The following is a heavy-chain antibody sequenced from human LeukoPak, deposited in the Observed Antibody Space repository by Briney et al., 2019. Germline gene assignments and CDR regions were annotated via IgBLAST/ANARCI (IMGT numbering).Heavy chain of an antibody. CDR3: ARDEGIVRVMNSKAVAY. CDR2: ISGRSSHK. V-gene: IGHV3-21*01. J-gene: IGHJ4*02. Sequence: GGSLRLSCAASGFSFSDYNINWVRQAPGEGLEWVSSISGRSSHKHYADSVKGRFTISRDNAKSSLYLKMSSLRVEDTAVYNCARDEGIVRVMNSKAVAYWGAGTLVIVSA. CDR1: GFSFSDYN. D-gene: IGHD3-16*01.